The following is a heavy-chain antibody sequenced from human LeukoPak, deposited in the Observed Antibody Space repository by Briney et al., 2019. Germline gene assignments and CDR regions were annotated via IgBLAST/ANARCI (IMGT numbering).Heavy chain of an antibody. D-gene: IGHD6-13*01. CDR2: INHSGST. CDR1: GGSFSGYY. J-gene: IGHJ5*02. Sequence: SETLSLTCAVYGGSFSGYYWSWIRQPPGKGLEWIGEINHSGSTNYNPFLKSRVTISVDTSKNQFSLKLSSVTAADTAVYYCASLSGYSSSWYDWFDPWGQGTLVTVSS. V-gene: IGHV4-34*01. CDR3: ASLSGYSSSWYDWFDP.